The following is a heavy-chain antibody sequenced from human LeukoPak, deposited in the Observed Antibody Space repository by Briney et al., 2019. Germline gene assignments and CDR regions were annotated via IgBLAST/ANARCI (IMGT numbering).Heavy chain of an antibody. J-gene: IGHJ4*02. Sequence: GGSLRLSCAASGFTFSSSAMNSVRQPPGKGLEWVSTMSGDATSTYYADSVKGRFTISRDNSKTTLFLQMNSLGAEDTAVYYCAKRTSGSSWYSSDSWGQGTLVTVSS. V-gene: IGHV3-23*01. CDR3: AKRTSGSSWYSSDS. D-gene: IGHD6-13*01. CDR2: MSGDATST. CDR1: GFTFSSSA.